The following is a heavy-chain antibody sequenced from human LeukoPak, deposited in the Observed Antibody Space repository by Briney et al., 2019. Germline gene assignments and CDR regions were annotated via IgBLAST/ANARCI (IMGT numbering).Heavy chain of an antibody. J-gene: IGHJ4*02. CDR1: GGSISSYY. CDR2: IHYSGST. V-gene: IGHV4-59*01. Sequence: SETLSLTCTVSGGSISSYYWSWIRQPPGKGLEWIGYIHYSGSTNYNPSLKSRVTISADMSKNQFSLKLNSVTAADTAVYYCARAFWGSGIDYWGQGTLVTVSS. CDR3: ARAFWGSGIDY. D-gene: IGHD3-16*01.